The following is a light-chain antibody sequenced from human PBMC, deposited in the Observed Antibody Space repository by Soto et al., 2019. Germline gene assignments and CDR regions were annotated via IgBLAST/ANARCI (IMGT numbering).Light chain of an antibody. CDR1: QSVSTN. CDR2: GAS. CDR3: QQYNNRWT. Sequence: EIVMTQSPATLSVSPGEGATLSCRASQSVSTNLAWYQKKPGQAPRLLIYGASTRAPGIPARFSGGGSGTEFTLTIRSLQSEDFAVYYCQQYNNRWTFGQGTRVEIK. V-gene: IGKV3-15*01. J-gene: IGKJ1*01.